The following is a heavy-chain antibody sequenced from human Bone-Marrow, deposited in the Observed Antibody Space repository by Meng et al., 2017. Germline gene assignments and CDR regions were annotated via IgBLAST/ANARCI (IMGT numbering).Heavy chain of an antibody. CDR2: INAGNGNT. CDR1: GYTFTGYY. Sequence: QVQLVQSGAEVKKPGASVKVSCKASGYTFTGYYMHWVRQAPGQRLEWMGWINAGNGNTKYSQKFQGRVTITRDTSASTAYMELSSLRSEDTAVYYCARGNTYYDILTIDYWGQGTLVTGSS. V-gene: IGHV1-3*01. CDR3: ARGNTYYDILTIDY. J-gene: IGHJ4*02. D-gene: IGHD3-9*01.